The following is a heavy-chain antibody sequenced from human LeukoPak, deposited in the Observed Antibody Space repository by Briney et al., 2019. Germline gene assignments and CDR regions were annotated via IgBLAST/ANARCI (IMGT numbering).Heavy chain of an antibody. CDR2: MSGSGGST. Sequence: GGSLRLSCAASGFTFSSYAMSWVRQAPGKGLEWVSGMSGSGGSTYYADSVKGRFTISRDNSKNTLYLQMNSLRAEDTAVYYCAKAPSYDRSPIDFDYRGQGTLVTVSS. D-gene: IGHD3-22*01. J-gene: IGHJ4*02. CDR1: GFTFSSYA. CDR3: AKAPSYDRSPIDFDY. V-gene: IGHV3-23*01.